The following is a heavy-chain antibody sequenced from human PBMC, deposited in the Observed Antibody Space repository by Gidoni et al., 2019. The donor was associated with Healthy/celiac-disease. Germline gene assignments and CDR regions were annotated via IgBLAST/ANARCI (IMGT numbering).Heavy chain of an antibody. CDR3: AKGSHIAVAGTISY. J-gene: IGHJ4*02. V-gene: IGHV3-30*18. CDR1: AFTFSSYG. D-gene: IGHD6-19*01. CDR2: ISYDGSNK. Sequence: QVQLVESGGGVVQPGRSLRLSCAASAFTFSSYGMHWVRQAPGKGLEWVAVISYDGSNKYYADSVKSRFTISGDNSTNTLYLQMNSLRAEDTAVYYCAKGSHIAVAGTISYWGQGTLVTVSS.